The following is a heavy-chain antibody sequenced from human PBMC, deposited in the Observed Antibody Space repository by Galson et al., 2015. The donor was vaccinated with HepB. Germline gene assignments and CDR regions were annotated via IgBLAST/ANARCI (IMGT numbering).Heavy chain of an antibody. CDR1: GGSISSYY. CDR3: ARVSREDYGDFFFDY. J-gene: IGHJ4*02. CDR2: IYYSGST. D-gene: IGHD4-17*01. Sequence: ETLSLTCTVSGGSISSYYWSWIRQPPGKGLEWIGYIYYSGSTNYNPSLKSRVTISVDTSKNQFSLKLSSVTAADTAVYYCARVSREDYGDFFFDYWGQGTLVTVSS. V-gene: IGHV4-59*01.